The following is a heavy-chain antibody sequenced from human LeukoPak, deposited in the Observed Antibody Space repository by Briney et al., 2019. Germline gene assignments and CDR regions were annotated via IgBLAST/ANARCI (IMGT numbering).Heavy chain of an antibody. J-gene: IGHJ6*02. CDR3: AKDLLGGGSYWEDYYYGMDV. Sequence: AGGSLRLSCAASGFTFSSYAMSWVRQAPGKGLEWVSAISGSGGSTYYADSVKGRFTISRDNSKNTLYLQMNSLRAEDTAVYYCAKDLLGGGSYWEDYYYGMDVWGQGTTVTVSS. CDR2: ISGSGGST. V-gene: IGHV3-23*01. CDR1: GFTFSSYA. D-gene: IGHD1-26*01.